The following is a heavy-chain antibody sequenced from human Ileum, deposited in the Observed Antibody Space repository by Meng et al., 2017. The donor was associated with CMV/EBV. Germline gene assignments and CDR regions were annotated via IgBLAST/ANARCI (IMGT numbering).Heavy chain of an antibody. V-gene: IGHV3-11*01. CDR1: GFTFSDYY. J-gene: IGHJ4*02. CDR2: ISSSGSVI. CDR3: ARDYDPTVYGSGSYDY. D-gene: IGHD3-10*01. Sequence: GFTFSDYYMTWIRQAPGKGLEWVSYISSSGSVISYADSVKGRFTVSRDDAKNSLYLQMNSLRAEDTAVYYCARDYDPTVYGSGSYDYWGQGTLVTVSS.